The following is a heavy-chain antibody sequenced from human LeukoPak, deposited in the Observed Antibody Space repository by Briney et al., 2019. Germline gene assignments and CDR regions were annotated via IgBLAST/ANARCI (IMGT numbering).Heavy chain of an antibody. J-gene: IGHJ3*02. V-gene: IGHV1-8*01. CDR1: GYIFRNYD. Sequence: ASVKVSCKPSGYIFRNYDINWVRQAPGQGLEWMGWMNRENGNTGYAQKFHGRVTMTRHAPTNTAYMELTSLRSEDPAVYFCATPMANTFDAFDIWGQGSRVTVSS. D-gene: IGHD5-24*01. CDR3: ATPMANTFDAFDI. CDR2: MNRENGNT.